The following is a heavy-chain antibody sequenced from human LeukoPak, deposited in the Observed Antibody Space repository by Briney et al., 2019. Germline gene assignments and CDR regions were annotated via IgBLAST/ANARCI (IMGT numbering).Heavy chain of an antibody. V-gene: IGHV3-21*01. D-gene: IGHD1-20*01. Sequence: PGGSLRLSCAASGFTFSSYSMNWVRQAPGKGLEWVSSISSSSSYIYYADSVKGRFTISRDNAKNSLYLQMNSLRAEDTAVYYCARGYITGTTGSSGDLFDDAFDIWGQGTMVTVSS. CDR2: ISSSSSYI. J-gene: IGHJ3*02. CDR1: GFTFSSYS. CDR3: ARGYITGTTGSSGDLFDDAFDI.